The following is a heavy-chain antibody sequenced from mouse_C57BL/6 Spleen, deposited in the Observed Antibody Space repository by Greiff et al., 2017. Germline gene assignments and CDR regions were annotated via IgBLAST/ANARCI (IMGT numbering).Heavy chain of an antibody. Sequence: VHLVESGAELVRPGASVTLSCKASGYTFTDYEMHWVKQTPVHGLEWIGAIDPETGGTAYNQKFKGKAILTADKSSSTAYMELRSLTSEDSAVYYCTRSGYYGSSLDYWGQGTTLTVSS. V-gene: IGHV1-15*01. CDR2: IDPETGGT. D-gene: IGHD1-1*01. J-gene: IGHJ2*01. CDR1: GYTFTDYE. CDR3: TRSGYYGSSLDY.